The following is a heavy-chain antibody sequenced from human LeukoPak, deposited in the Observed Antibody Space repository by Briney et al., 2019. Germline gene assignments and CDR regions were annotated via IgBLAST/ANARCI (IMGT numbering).Heavy chain of an antibody. V-gene: IGHV3-23*01. CDR3: AKDLERYYDSSQAFDI. Sequence: GGSLRLSCAASGFTFSRYAMSWVRQAPGKGLEWVSAISGRGGSTYYADSVKGRFTISKDNSKNTLYLQMNSLRAEDTAVYYCAKDLERYYDSSQAFDIWGQGTMVTVSS. J-gene: IGHJ3*02. CDR2: ISGRGGST. CDR1: GFTFSRYA. D-gene: IGHD3-22*01.